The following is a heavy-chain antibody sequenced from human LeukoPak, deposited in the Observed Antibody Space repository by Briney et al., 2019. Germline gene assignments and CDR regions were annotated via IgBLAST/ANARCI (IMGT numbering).Heavy chain of an antibody. D-gene: IGHD2-21*01. J-gene: IGHJ4*02. CDR3: ARDQGDRPIDY. V-gene: IGHV1-69*04. CDR1: GGTFSSYA. CDR2: IIPILGIA. Sequence: SVKVSCKASGGTFSSYAISWVRQAPGQGLEWMGRIIPILGIANYAQKFQGRVTITADKSTSTAYMELNSLRAEDTAVYYCARDQGDRPIDYWGQGTLVTVSS.